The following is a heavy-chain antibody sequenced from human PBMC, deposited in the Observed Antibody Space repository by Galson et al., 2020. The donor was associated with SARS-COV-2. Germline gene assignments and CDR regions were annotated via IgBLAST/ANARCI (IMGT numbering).Heavy chain of an antibody. V-gene: IGHV4-30-2*01. CDR2: ISHSGGT. D-gene: IGHD4-17*01. Sequence: SETLSLTCAVSGTSISSGSYSWNWIRQPPGKGLEWIGYISHSGGTYYNPSLKSRVTISGDRSKNQFSLRLSSVPAADTAVYYCARLHYGEYAPEACDIWGPGTRVTVAS. J-gene: IGHJ3*02. CDR3: ARLHYGEYAPEACDI. CDR1: GTSISSGSYS.